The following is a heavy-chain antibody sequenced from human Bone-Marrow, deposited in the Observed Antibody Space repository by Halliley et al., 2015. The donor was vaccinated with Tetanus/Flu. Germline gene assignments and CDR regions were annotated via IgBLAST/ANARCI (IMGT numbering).Heavy chain of an antibody. CDR2: IYYSGGT. CDR1: GGSIGNYY. J-gene: IGHJ6*02. V-gene: IGHV4-59*01. Sequence: LRLSCTVSGGSIGNYYWTWIRQPPGKGLEWIGYIYYSGGTNYNRSLKSRVTISVDKSKNQFSVNLRSVTAADTAVYYCAREAYSYYGMDVWGQGTTVIVPS. CDR3: AREAYSYYGMDV.